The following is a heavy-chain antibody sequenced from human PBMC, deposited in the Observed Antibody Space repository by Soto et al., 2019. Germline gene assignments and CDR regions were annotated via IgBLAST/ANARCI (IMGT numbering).Heavy chain of an antibody. CDR3: AREWRHWVEETYYYYMDV. V-gene: IGHV3-74*01. Sequence: EVQLVESGGALVQPGGSLRLSCAASGFPFTNYWMDWVRQTPGKGLVWVARIYSDGSSTRYADSVKGRFTISRDNAKNTLFLQMNSLRVEDTAVSYCAREWRHWVEETYYYYMDVWGQGSTVTISS. D-gene: IGHD3-16*01. J-gene: IGHJ6*03. CDR2: IYSDGSST. CDR1: GFPFTNYW.